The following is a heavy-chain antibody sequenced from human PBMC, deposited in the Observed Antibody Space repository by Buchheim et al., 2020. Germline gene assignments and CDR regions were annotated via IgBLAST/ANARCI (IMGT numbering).Heavy chain of an antibody. CDR1: GFTFSSYG. CDR2: ISYDGSNK. D-gene: IGHD6-13*01. CDR3: AKGPTAAAILVWFDP. V-gene: IGHV3-30*18. Sequence: QVQLVESGGGVVQPGRSLRLSCAASGFTFSSYGMHWVRQAPGKGLEWVAVISYDGSNKYYADSWKGRFTISRDNSKNTLYLQMNSLRAEDTAVYYCAKGPTAAAILVWFDPWGQGTL. J-gene: IGHJ5*02.